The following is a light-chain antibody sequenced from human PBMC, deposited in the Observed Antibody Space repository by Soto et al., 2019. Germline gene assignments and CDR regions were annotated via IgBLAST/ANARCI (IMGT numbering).Light chain of an antibody. J-gene: IGKJ1*01. V-gene: IGKV1-5*01. CDR3: QQFKSGTWT. CDR1: QNIDRW. CDR2: DVS. Sequence: DIQMTQSPSPLFASVGDRLTITFRDSQNIDRWLAWYQQKPGKAPKLILYDVSSLESGVPSRFSGSGSATEFILTINGLQPDDFATYYCQQFKSGTWTFGQGTQVDIK.